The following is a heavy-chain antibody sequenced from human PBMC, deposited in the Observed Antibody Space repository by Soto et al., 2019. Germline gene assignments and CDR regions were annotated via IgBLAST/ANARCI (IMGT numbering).Heavy chain of an antibody. D-gene: IGHD4-4*01. V-gene: IGHV3-7*01. CDR2: IREDGSDK. J-gene: IGHJ5*02. Sequence: DVQLVESGGGLVQPGGSLRLSCAASGFTFRNYWMNWVRQAPGKGLEWVANIREDGSDKYYVESVEGRFTISRDNARNSLHLQMDSLRADDTVVYYCARGFCYSNYCYIDPWGQGTQVTVSS. CDR3: ARGFCYSNYCYIDP. CDR1: GFTFRNYW.